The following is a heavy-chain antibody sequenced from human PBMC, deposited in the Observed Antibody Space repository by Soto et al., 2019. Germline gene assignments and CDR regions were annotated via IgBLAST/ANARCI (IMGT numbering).Heavy chain of an antibody. V-gene: IGHV4-59*05. CDR3: ARPKTIGAAAGKGWFDP. J-gene: IGHJ5*02. CDR2: IFYTGST. Sequence: SETLSLTCTVSGFSISSYYWSWIRQPPGKGLEWIGSIFYTGSTYYSPSLKGRLTISVDPSKNQFSLKLTYVTAADTAMYYCARPKTIGAAAGKGWFDPWGQGTLVTVSS. D-gene: IGHD6-13*01. CDR1: GFSISSYY.